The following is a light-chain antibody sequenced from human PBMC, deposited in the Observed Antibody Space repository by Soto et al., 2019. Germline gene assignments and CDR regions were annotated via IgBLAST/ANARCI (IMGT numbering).Light chain of an antibody. Sequence: QSVLTQPPSASGTPGQRVTISCSGSSSNIGSNTVNWYQQLPGTAPKLLIYSNNQRPSGVPDRCSGSKSGTSASLAISGLQYEDEADYYCAAWDDSRNGVVFGGGTKLTVL. V-gene: IGLV1-44*01. CDR1: SSNIGSNT. CDR3: AAWDDSRNGVV. J-gene: IGLJ2*01. CDR2: SNN.